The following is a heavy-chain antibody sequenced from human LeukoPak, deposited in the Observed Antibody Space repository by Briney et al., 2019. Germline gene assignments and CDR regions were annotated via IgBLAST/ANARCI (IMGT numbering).Heavy chain of an antibody. D-gene: IGHD3-3*01. J-gene: IGHJ4*02. CDR1: GFSFSSYG. Sequence: PGRSLRLSCAASGFSFSSYGMHWVRQAPGKGLEWVAVIWYDGSIKYYGDSVKGRFTISRDNSKNTLYLQMNSLSAEDTAVYYCAKDLGLSGYYVDYWGQGTLVTVSS. V-gene: IGHV3-33*06. CDR3: AKDLGLSGYYVDY. CDR2: IWYDGSIK.